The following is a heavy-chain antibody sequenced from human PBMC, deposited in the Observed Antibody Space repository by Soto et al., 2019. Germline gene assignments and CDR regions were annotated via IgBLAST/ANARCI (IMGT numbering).Heavy chain of an antibody. CDR3: ARVLTYYDFWSALYDAFDI. V-gene: IGHV4-61*01. CDR1: GGSVSSGSYY. J-gene: IGHJ3*02. D-gene: IGHD3-3*01. Sequence: SETLSLTCTVSGGSVSSGSYYWSWIRQPPGKGLEWIGYIYYSGSTNYNPSLKSRVTISVDTSKNQFSLKLSPVTAADTAVYYCARVLTYYDFWSALYDAFDIWGQGTMVTVSS. CDR2: IYYSGST.